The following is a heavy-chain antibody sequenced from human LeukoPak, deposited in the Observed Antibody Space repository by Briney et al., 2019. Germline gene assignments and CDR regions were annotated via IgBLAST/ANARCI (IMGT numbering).Heavy chain of an antibody. Sequence: GGSLRLSCAASGFTFSSYAMSWVRQAPGKGLEWVSAISGSGGSTYYADSVKGRFTISRDNSKNTLYLQMNSLRAEDTAVYYCAKCWYYDILTGYRHSWFDVWGKGTTVTVSS. CDR2: ISGSGGST. J-gene: IGHJ6*04. CDR1: GFTFSSYA. D-gene: IGHD3-9*01. V-gene: IGHV3-23*01. CDR3: AKCWYYDILTGYRHSWFDV.